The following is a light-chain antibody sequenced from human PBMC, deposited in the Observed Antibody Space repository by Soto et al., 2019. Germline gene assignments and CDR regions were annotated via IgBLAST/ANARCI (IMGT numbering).Light chain of an antibody. CDR1: QSVGTN. V-gene: IGKV3-20*01. J-gene: IGKJ3*01. CDR2: GTS. CDR3: QQYGSSLFT. Sequence: IVITQSPATLSVSPGGRATLSCRARQSVGTNVAWYQQKPGQAPRVLIYGTSIRASGVPERFSGGGSGTEFTLTITRLEPEDFAVYYCQQYGSSLFTFGHGTKVDIK.